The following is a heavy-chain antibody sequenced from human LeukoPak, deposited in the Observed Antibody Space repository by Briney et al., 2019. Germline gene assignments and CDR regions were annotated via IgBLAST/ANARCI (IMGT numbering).Heavy chain of an antibody. CDR2: ISYDGGNK. V-gene: IGHV3-30-3*01. D-gene: IGHD6-13*01. J-gene: IGHJ4*02. CDR3: ARGVGYSSSGYYFDY. Sequence: GRSLRLSCAASGFTFSRYVVYWVRQAPGKGLEWVAVISYDGGNKYYADSVKGRFTISRDNSKNTLSLQMNSLRAEDTAVFYCARGVGYSSSGYYFDYWGQGTLVTVSS. CDR1: GFTFSRYV.